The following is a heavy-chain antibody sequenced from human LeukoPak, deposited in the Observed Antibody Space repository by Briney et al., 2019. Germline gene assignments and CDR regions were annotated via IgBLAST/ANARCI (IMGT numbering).Heavy chain of an antibody. CDR1: GFTFSSYS. CDR3: ARDLGATEDY. CDR2: ISSSSSYI. Sequence: PGGSLRLSCAASGFTFSSYSMTWVRQAPGKGLEWVSSISSSSSYIYYADSVKGRFTISRDNAKNSLYLQMNSLRAEDTAVYYCARDLGATEDYWGQGTLVTVSS. J-gene: IGHJ4*02. V-gene: IGHV3-21*01. D-gene: IGHD2-15*01.